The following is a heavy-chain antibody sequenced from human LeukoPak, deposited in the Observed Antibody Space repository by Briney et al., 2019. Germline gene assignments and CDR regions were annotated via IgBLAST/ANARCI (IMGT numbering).Heavy chain of an antibody. D-gene: IGHD1-1*01. Sequence: PGGSLRLSCAASGFTFSRYAMSWVRQAPGKGLEWVSAISGSGGSTYYADSVEGRFTISRDNSKNTLYLQMNSLRAEDTAVYYCAKDLQVERREDYWGQGTLVTVSS. CDR2: ISGSGGST. J-gene: IGHJ4*02. CDR1: GFTFSRYA. V-gene: IGHV3-23*01. CDR3: AKDLQVERREDY.